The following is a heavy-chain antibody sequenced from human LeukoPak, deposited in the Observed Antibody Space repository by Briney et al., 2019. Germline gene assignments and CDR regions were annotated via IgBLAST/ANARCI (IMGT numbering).Heavy chain of an antibody. CDR1: GGSSSGYY. V-gene: IGHV4-34*01. CDR2: INHSGST. D-gene: IGHD3-22*01. CDR3: ARIVYYDSSGYFYRFDY. J-gene: IGHJ4*02. Sequence: SETLSLTCAVYGGSSSGYYWSWIRQPPGKGLEWIGEINHSGSTNYNPSLKSRVTISVDTSKNQFSLKLSSVTAADTAVYYCARIVYYDSSGYFYRFDYWGQGTLVTVSS.